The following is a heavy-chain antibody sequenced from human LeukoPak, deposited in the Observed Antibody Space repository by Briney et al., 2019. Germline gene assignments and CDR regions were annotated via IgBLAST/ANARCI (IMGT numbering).Heavy chain of an antibody. D-gene: IGHD5-12*01. CDR1: GFTFSSYS. CDR3: ARVGSGYDFLDY. V-gene: IGHV3-21*01. CDR2: ISSSSSYI. J-gene: IGHJ4*02. Sequence: GGSLRLSCAASGFTFSSYSMNWVRQAPGKGLEWVSSISSSSSYIYYADSVKVRFTISRDNAKNSLYLQMYSLRAEDTAVYYCARVGSGYDFLDYWGQGTLVTVSS.